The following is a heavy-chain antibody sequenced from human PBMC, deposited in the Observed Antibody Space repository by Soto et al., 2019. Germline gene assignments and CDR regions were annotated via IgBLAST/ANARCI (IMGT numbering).Heavy chain of an antibody. J-gene: IGHJ5*02. V-gene: IGHV4-30-4*01. CDR3: ARERKNLGYCSSTSCYPTRSWFDP. D-gene: IGHD2-2*01. CDR2: ISNSGST. Sequence: PSETLSLTCTVSGGSVTSDEDYWTWIRQSPGKGLEWIGYISNSGSTYYNPSLKSRVTISVDTSKNQFSLKLSSVTAADTAVYCCARERKNLGYCSSTSCYPTRSWFDPWGQGTLVTVSS. CDR1: GGSVTSDEDY.